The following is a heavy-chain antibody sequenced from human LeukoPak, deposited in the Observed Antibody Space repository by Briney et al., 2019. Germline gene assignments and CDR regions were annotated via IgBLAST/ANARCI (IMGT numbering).Heavy chain of an antibody. Sequence: ARSLTLSCPASGFSLSNYTMQWVRQAPSKGLEWVALLPPDGSYQYYADSLKGRFTISRDNYKNALYLQMNSLRLEDTAVYYCARGLHDRSWYGAHWGQGTLLSVSS. J-gene: IGHJ4*02. V-gene: IGHV3-30*04. D-gene: IGHD6-13*01. CDR2: LPPDGSYQ. CDR1: GFSLSNYT. CDR3: ARGLHDRSWYGAH.